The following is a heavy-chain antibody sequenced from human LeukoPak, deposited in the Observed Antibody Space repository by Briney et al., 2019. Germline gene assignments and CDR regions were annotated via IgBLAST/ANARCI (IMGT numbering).Heavy chain of an antibody. Sequence: SLKVSCKASGGTFSSYAISWVRQTPGQGLEWMGRIIPIFGTANYAQKFQGRVTITADKSTSTAYMELSSLRSEDTAVYYCARGGDYDSPFGEYFQHWGQGTLVTVSS. D-gene: IGHD3-22*01. CDR3: ARGGDYDSPFGEYFQH. J-gene: IGHJ1*01. CDR1: GGTFSSYA. V-gene: IGHV1-69*06. CDR2: IIPIFGTA.